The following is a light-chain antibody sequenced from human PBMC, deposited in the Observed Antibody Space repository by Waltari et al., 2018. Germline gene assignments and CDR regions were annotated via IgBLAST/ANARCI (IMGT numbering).Light chain of an antibody. V-gene: IGKV3-20*01. CDR3: QHHFRLPAT. Sequence: IMLTQSPGTLSLSPGERATLSCRASQSISRYLAWYQQKPGQAPMHLIYGATTRATGIPDRFSGSGSGTDFSLTISGLEPEDSAVYYCQHHFRLPATFGQGTKVEIK. CDR1: QSISRY. J-gene: IGKJ1*01. CDR2: GAT.